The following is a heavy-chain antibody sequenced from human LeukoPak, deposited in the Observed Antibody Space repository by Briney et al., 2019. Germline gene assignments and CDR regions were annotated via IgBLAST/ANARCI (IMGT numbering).Heavy chain of an antibody. CDR2: ISTAGTTI. CDR1: GFTFSRYW. D-gene: IGHD4-17*01. Sequence: GGSLRLSCAASGFTFSRYWMHWVRQAPGKGLVWVSRISTAGTTINYADSVKGGFTVSRDNAKNTLYLQMNSLRAEDTAVYYCARDLREKDYWGQGTLVTVSS. V-gene: IGHV3-74*01. J-gene: IGHJ4*02. CDR3: ARDLREKDY.